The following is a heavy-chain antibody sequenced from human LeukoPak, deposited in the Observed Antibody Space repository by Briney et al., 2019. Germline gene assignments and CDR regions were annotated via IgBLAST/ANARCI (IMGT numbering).Heavy chain of an antibody. D-gene: IGHD3-16*01. CDR2: TYYRSTWYY. CDR1: GDSVSSNSAA. Sequence: SQTLSLTCAISGDSVSSNSAAWTWIRQSPSGGLEWLGRTYYRSTWYYEYSVSVESRITINPETSKNQFSLQVNSVSPEDTAVYYCAREELGFDHWGQGTQVTVSS. J-gene: IGHJ4*02. V-gene: IGHV6-1*01. CDR3: AREELGFDH.